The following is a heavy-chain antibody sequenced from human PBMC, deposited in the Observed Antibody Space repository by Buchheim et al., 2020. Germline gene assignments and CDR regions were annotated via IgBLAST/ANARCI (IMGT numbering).Heavy chain of an antibody. J-gene: IGHJ6*02. V-gene: IGHV1-69*01. D-gene: IGHD3-10*01. Sequence: QVQLVQSGAEVKKPGSSVKVSCKASGGTFSSYAISWVRQAPGQGLEWMGGIIPIFGTANSAQKFQGRVTITADESTSTAYMELSSLRSEDTAVYYCAKDSPTILTEFYYYYYGMDVWGQGTT. CDR1: GGTFSSYA. CDR2: IIPIFGTA. CDR3: AKDSPTILTEFYYYYYGMDV.